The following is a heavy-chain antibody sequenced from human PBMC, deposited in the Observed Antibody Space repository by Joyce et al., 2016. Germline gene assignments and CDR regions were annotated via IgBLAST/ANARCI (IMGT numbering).Heavy chain of an antibody. J-gene: IGHJ4*02. V-gene: IGHV3-53*01. CDR3: AKGVVYAPDTYDY. CDR2: LYSFGTN. Sequence: EVQLVESGGGLVQLGGSLRLSCAASGFSVGKYYMTWGLQAPGTGLEWVSNLYSFGTNYYADSVKGRFTISRDNSKNMVFLQMNSLKGEDTAVYYCAKGVVYAPDTYDYWGQGTLVTVSS. CDR1: GFSVGKYY. D-gene: IGHD2-8*02.